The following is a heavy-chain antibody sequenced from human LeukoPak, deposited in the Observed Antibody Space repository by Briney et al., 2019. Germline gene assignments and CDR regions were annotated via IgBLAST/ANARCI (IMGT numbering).Heavy chain of an antibody. Sequence: GASVKVSCKASEDTFNGYYIHWVRQAPGQGLEWMGRINPNSGATNYAEKFQGRVITTRDTSISTVYMELSRLRSDDMAVYYCASYYYDTSGYSYFDSWGQGTLVTVSS. CDR2: INPNSGAT. D-gene: IGHD3-22*01. CDR3: ASYYYDTSGYSYFDS. V-gene: IGHV1-2*06. J-gene: IGHJ4*02. CDR1: EDTFNGYY.